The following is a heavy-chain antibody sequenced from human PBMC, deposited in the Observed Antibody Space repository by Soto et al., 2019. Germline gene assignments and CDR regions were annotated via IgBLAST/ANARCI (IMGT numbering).Heavy chain of an antibody. CDR1: GGSISSSSFY. V-gene: IGHV4-39*01. Sequence: QLQLQESGPGLVKPSETLSLTCTVSGGSISSSSFYWGWIRQPPGKGLEWMGSTYYSGSTYYNPALKCRDTMSVDTSKNQFSLRLNSVTAADTAVYYCARQPVYYCARQPPTVRYDSGWCPGYFDPWGQGTLVTVSS. J-gene: IGHJ5*02. CDR3: ARQPVYYCARQPPTVRYDSGWCPGYFDP. CDR2: TYYSGST. D-gene: IGHD6-19*01.